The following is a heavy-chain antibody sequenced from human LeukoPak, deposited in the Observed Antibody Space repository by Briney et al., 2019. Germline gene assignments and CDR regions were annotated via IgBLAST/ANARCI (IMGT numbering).Heavy chain of an antibody. CDR3: AKDSYYQTPY. Sequence: PGGSLRLSCAASGFTFSSYAMHWVRQAPGKGLEWVAFIRYDGSNKYYADSVKGRFTISRDNSKNTLYLQMDSLRAEDTAVYYCAKDSYYQTPYWGQGTLVTVSS. CDR1: GFTFSSYA. D-gene: IGHD1-26*01. CDR2: IRYDGSNK. V-gene: IGHV3-30*02. J-gene: IGHJ4*02.